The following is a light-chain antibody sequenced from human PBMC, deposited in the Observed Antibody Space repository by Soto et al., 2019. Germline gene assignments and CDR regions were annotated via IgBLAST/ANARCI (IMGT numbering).Light chain of an antibody. CDR2: SNN. CDR1: SSHIGSNT. Sequence: SLLTQPPSTSGTPGQRGTLSCSGSSSHIGSNTVNWYQQLPGTAPKLVIYSNNQRPSGVPDLLSGYKSGTSASLAISGLQSEDEADYYCVAWDDSLNGYVAFGGGTKVTVL. J-gene: IGLJ2*01. CDR3: VAWDDSLNGYVA. V-gene: IGLV1-44*01.